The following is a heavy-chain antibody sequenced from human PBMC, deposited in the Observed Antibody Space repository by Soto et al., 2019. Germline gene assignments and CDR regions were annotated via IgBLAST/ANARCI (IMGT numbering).Heavy chain of an antibody. J-gene: IGHJ4*02. D-gene: IGHD3-10*01. CDR2: ISGSGGST. V-gene: IGHV3-23*01. Sequence: GGSLRLSWAASGFTFSSYAMSWVRQAPGKGLEWVSAISGSGGSTYYADSVKGRFTISRDNSKNTLYLQMNSLRAEDTAVYYCAKVSSLWFGELLNPRDFDYWGQGTLVTVSS. CDR3: AKVSSLWFGELLNPRDFDY. CDR1: GFTFSSYA.